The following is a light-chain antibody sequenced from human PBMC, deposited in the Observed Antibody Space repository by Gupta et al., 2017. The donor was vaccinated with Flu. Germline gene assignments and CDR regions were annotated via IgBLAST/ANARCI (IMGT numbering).Light chain of an antibody. CDR3: GTWDSRLNVWV. CDR2: DDN. J-gene: IGLJ3*02. CDR1: GSNIATNY. Sequence: KVTISSSGGGSNIATNYVSWYQHLPGTAPKLLVFDDNNRPAGIPNRFSASKSGSSATLGITGLQTGDEADYYCGTWDSRLNVWVFGGGTKLTVL. V-gene: IGLV1-51*02.